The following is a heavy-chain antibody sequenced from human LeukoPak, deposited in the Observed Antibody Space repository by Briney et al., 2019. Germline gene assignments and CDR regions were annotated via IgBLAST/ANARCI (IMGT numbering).Heavy chain of an antibody. V-gene: IGHV3-30*18. D-gene: IGHD2-2*02. CDR1: GVTFSSDG. Sequence: SXXXSCAASGVTFSSDGMRWVRQAPGKGLEGVAVISYDGSNKYYADSVKGRLTISRDNSKNTLYLQMNSLRAEDTAVYYCAKDSCSSTSCYSRDWGQGTLVTVSS. CDR3: AKDSCSSTSCYSRD. J-gene: IGHJ4*02. CDR2: ISYDGSNK.